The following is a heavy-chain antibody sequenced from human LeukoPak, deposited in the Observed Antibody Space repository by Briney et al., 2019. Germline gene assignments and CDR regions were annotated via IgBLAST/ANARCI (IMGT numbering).Heavy chain of an antibody. Sequence: GGSLRLSCAASGFTFSSYWMHWVRQAPGKGLVWVSRINSDGSSTSYADSVKGRFTISRDNAKNSLYLQMNSLRAEDTAVYYCASLSLVVVTAHDAFDIWGQGTMVTVSS. CDR1: GFTFSSYW. V-gene: IGHV3-74*01. CDR3: ASLSLVVVTAHDAFDI. J-gene: IGHJ3*02. D-gene: IGHD2-21*02. CDR2: INSDGSST.